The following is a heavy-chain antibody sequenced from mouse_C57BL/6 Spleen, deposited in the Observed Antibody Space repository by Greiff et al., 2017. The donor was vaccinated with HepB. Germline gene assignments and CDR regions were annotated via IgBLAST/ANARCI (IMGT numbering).Heavy chain of an antibody. V-gene: IGHV1-81*01. CDR1: GYTFTSYG. CDR3: AREEGYDWFAY. J-gene: IGHJ3*01. Sequence: QVQLQQSGAELARPGASVKLSCKASGYTFTSYGISWVKQSTGQGLEWIGEIYPRSGNTYYNEKFKGKATLTADKSSSTAYMELRSLTSEDSAVYFCAREEGYDWFAYWGQGTLVTVSA. D-gene: IGHD2-2*01. CDR2: IYPRSGNT.